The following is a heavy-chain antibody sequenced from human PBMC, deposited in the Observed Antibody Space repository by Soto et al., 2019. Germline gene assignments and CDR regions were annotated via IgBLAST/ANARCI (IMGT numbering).Heavy chain of an antibody. CDR3: ARESRCVIGACGIVFDS. D-gene: IGHD2-21*01. CDR1: GGSISTYY. V-gene: IGHV4-59*12. CDR2: IYYSGST. J-gene: IGHJ3*01. Sequence: QVQLQESGPGLVTPSETLSLTCTVSGGSISTYYWTWIRHSPHKGLEWLGNIYYSGSTSYSPSLIRRPTLSLGTSKSSFSLKVRSMTPADTAVYYCARESRCVIGACGIVFDSWGRGTKATVS.